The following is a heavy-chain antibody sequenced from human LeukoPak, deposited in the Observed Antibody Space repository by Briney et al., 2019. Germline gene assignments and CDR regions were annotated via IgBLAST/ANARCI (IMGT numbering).Heavy chain of an antibody. CDR2: ISWDGGST. CDR1: GFTFDDYA. CDR3: AKSDDYDILTGLDY. Sequence: GGSLRLSCAASGFTFDDYAMHWVRQAPGKGLEWVSLISWDGGSTYYADSVKGRFTISRDNAKNSLYLQMNSLRAEDTALYYCAKSDDYDILTGLDYWGQGTLVTVSS. D-gene: IGHD3-9*01. J-gene: IGHJ4*02. V-gene: IGHV3-43D*03.